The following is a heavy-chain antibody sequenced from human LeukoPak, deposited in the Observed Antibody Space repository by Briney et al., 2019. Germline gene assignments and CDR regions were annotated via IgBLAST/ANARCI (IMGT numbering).Heavy chain of an antibody. J-gene: IGHJ4*02. V-gene: IGHV3-7*04. Sequence: PGGALRLSCAAPGFTFSTHWVTRGRQAPGKGAGGVANIKEDGSATYYVDSVKGRFTISRDNAKKSLYLQMNSLRAEDTAVYYCARDSPGYLAYDSWGQGTLVTVSS. D-gene: IGHD1-1*01. CDR2: IKEDGSAT. CDR1: GFTFSTHW. CDR3: ARDSPGYLAYDS.